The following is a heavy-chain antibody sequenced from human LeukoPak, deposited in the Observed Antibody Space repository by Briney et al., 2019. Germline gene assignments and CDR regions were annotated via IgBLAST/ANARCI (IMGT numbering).Heavy chain of an antibody. V-gene: IGHV1-18*01. CDR1: GYTFANYG. D-gene: IGHD4-17*01. CDR2: ISDYNANT. CDR3: ARVGYGAYYLDY. J-gene: IGHJ4*02. Sequence: ASVTVSCKASGYTFANYGISWVRQAPGQGLEWMGWISDYNANTNYAQKFQGRVTMTTDTSTTTAYMEMRSLRSDDTAVYYCARVGYGAYYLDYWGQGTLVTVSS.